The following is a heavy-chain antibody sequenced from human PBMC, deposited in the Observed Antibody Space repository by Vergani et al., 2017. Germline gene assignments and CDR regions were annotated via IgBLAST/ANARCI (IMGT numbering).Heavy chain of an antibody. CDR2: TRNKANSYTT. CDR3: AREYYYFWSGYQTARYYYYYMDV. CDR1: GFTFSDHY. V-gene: IGHV3-72*01. D-gene: IGHD3-3*01. J-gene: IGHJ6*03. Sequence: EVQLVESGGGLVQPGGSLRLYCAASGFTFSDHYMDWVRQAPGKGLEWVGRTRNKANSYTTEYAASVKGRFTISRDDSKNSLYLQMNSLKTEDTAVYYCAREYYYFWSGYQTARYYYYYMDVWGKGTTVTVSS.